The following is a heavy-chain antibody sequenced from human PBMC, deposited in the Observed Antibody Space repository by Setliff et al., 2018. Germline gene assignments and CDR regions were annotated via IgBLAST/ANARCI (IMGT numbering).Heavy chain of an antibody. D-gene: IGHD3-16*01. Sequence: NLSETLSLTCTVPGDSISSFSYYWGWIRQPPGKGLEWIGTIYDSGKTYYNPSLKSRVSISVDTSKNQFSLKLNSVTAADTGVYYCASCRFQVPYNYWGQGALVTVSS. V-gene: IGHV4-39*01. CDR3: ASCRFQVPYNY. J-gene: IGHJ4*02. CDR1: GDSISSFSYY. CDR2: IYDSGKT.